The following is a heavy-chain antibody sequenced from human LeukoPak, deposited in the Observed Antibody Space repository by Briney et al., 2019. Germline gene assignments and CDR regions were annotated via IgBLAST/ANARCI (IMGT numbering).Heavy chain of an antibody. CDR3: ASLFGGVILADSDSSR. J-gene: IGHJ4*02. D-gene: IGHD3-3*01. Sequence: GGSLRLSCAASGFTFSSYWMHWVRQAPGKGRVWVSRINTDGSSTNYADSVTGRFTISRDNAKNTLYLQMNSLRVEDTAVYFCASLFGGVILADSDSSRWGQGTLVTVSS. CDR1: GFTFSSYW. CDR2: INTDGSST. V-gene: IGHV3-74*01.